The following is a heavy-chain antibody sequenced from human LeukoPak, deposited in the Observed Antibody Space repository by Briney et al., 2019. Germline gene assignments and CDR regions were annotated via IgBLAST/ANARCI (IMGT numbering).Heavy chain of an antibody. CDR3: TYTYNFWSGYRWAY. Sequence: TLSLTCTVSGGSISSGDYYWSWIRQPPGKALEWLALIYWNDDKRYRPSLKSRLTITKDTSKDQVVLTVTNMDPVDTATYYCTYTYNFWSGYRWAYWGQGTLVTVSS. V-gene: IGHV2-5*01. J-gene: IGHJ4*02. CDR2: IYWNDDK. CDR1: GGSISSGDYY. D-gene: IGHD3-3*01.